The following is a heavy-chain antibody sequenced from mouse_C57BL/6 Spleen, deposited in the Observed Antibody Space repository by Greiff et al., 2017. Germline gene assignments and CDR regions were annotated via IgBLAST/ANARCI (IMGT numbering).Heavy chain of an antibody. J-gene: IGHJ2*01. CDR2: IHPNSGST. V-gene: IGHV1-64*01. Sequence: QVQLKQPGAELVKPGASVKLSYKASGYTFTSYWMHWVKQRPGQGLEWIGMIHPNSGSTNYNEKFKSKATLTVDKSSSTAYMQLSSLTSEDSAVYYCARVPYYGNYDYFDYWGQGTTLTVSS. CDR1: GYTFTSYW. D-gene: IGHD2-10*01. CDR3: ARVPYYGNYDYFDY.